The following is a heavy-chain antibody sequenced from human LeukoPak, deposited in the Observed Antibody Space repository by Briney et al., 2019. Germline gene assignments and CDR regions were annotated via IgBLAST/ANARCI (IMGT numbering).Heavy chain of an antibody. CDR3: ARGPISGSSWYTDNLDY. V-gene: IGHV4-34*01. D-gene: IGHD6-13*01. Sequence: SETLSLTCAVYGGSFSGYYWSWIRQPPGKGLEWIGEISHSGSTNYNPSLKSRVTISVDTSKNQFSLKLSSVTAADTAVYYCARGPISGSSWYTDNLDYWGQGTLVTVSS. J-gene: IGHJ4*02. CDR2: ISHSGST. CDR1: GGSFSGYY.